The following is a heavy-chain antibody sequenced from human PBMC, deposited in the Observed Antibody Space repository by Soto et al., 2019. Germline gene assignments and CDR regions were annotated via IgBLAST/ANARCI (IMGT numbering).Heavy chain of an antibody. J-gene: IGHJ4*02. CDR1: GFSLSTSGVG. V-gene: IGHV2-5*02. CDR2: IYWDDDK. D-gene: IGHD5-12*01. CDR3: AHYGWLRYSHYFDY. Sequence: SGPTLVNPTQALTLTCTFSGFSLSTSGVGVGWIRQPPGKALEWLALIYWDDDKRYSPSLKSRLTITKDTSKNQVVLTMTNMDPVDTATYYCAHYGWLRYSHYFDYWGQGTLVTVSS.